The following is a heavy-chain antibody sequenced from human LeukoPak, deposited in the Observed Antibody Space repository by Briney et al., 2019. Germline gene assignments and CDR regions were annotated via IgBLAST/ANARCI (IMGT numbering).Heavy chain of an antibody. Sequence: GGSLRLSCAASGFTFSNYAMNWVRQAPGKGLEWVSAVSGSGDTTHYADSVEGRFTISRDNSKKTLHLQMNSLRAEDTALYYCAKNAGLPYCTSTSCPLDPCGQGTLVSVSS. D-gene: IGHD2-2*01. CDR1: GFTFSNYA. CDR2: VSGSGDTT. J-gene: IGHJ5*02. V-gene: IGHV3-23*01. CDR3: AKNAGLPYCTSTSCPLDP.